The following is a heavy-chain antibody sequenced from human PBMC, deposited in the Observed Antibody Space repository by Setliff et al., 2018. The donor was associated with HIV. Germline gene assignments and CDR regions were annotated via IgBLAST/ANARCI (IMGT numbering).Heavy chain of an antibody. CDR2: INHSGST. J-gene: IGHJ4*02. CDR1: GGSFSAYH. Sequence: LSLTCAVYGGSFSAYHWSWIRQTPGKGLEWLGEINHSGSTAYNLALESRVSMSIDTSKNQFSLKLSSVTAADTAVYYCASHRSVYYFDYWGQGTLVTVSS. CDR3: ASHRSVYYFDY. V-gene: IGHV4-34*01.